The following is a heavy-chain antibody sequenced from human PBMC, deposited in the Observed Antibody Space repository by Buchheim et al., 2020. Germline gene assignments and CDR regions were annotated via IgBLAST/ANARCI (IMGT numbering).Heavy chain of an antibody. Sequence: EVQLVESGGGLVQPGGSLRLSCAASGFTLRSYWMHWVRQDPGKGLVWVSRISSDGSRIYYADSVKGRFTISRDNAKNMGFLQMNSLRAEDTAVFYCARENCPSTGCTNFDYWGQGTL. D-gene: IGHD2-2*01. V-gene: IGHV3-74*01. CDR1: GFTLRSYW. J-gene: IGHJ4*02. CDR2: ISSDGSRI. CDR3: ARENCPSTGCTNFDY.